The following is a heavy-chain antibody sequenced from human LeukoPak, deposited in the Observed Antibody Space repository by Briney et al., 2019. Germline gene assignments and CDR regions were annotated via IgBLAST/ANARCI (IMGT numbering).Heavy chain of an antibody. V-gene: IGHV4-59*01. CDR2: IYYNGNT. D-gene: IGHD2-21*02. CDR3: ARKTALSGDSDWFDP. J-gene: IGHJ5*02. CDR1: GGSISRNY. Sequence: PSETLSLTCTVSGGSISRNYWSWIRQPPGKGLEWIGYIYYNGNTDYNPSLKSRVTILVDTSKNQFSLRLSSVTAADTAVYFCARKTALSGDSDWFDPWGQGTLVSVSS.